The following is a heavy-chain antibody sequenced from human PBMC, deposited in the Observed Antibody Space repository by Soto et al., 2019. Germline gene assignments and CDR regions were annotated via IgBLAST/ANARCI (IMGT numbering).Heavy chain of an antibody. J-gene: IGHJ5*02. CDR1: GYTFTSYG. CDR3: ARIYCSGGSCYPNWFDP. D-gene: IGHD2-15*01. V-gene: IGHV1-18*01. Sequence: QVQLLQSGAEVKKPGASLKVSCKASGYTFTSYGISWVRQAPGQGLEWMGWISAYNGNTNYAQKLQGRVTMTTDTSTSTAYMELRSLRSDDTAVYYCARIYCSGGSCYPNWFDPWGQGTLVTVSS. CDR2: ISAYNGNT.